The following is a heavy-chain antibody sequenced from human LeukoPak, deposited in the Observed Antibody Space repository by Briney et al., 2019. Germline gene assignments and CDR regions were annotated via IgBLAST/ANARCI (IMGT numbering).Heavy chain of an antibody. CDR1: GGSFSGYY. CDR2: INHSGST. CDR3: ARLSSSGTPNDY. D-gene: IGHD6-13*01. J-gene: IGHJ4*02. Sequence: ETLPLPCAVYGGSFSGYYWSWIRQPPGKGLEWIGEINHSGSTNYNPSLKSRVTISVDTSKNQFSLKLSSVTAADTAVYYCARLSSSGTPNDYCGEGALFTVSS. V-gene: IGHV4-34*01.